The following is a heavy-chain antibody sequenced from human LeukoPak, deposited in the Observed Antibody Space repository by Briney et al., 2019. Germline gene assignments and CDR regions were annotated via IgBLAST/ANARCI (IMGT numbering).Heavy chain of an antibody. Sequence: PGGSLRLSCAASGFTFSSYAMSWVRPAPGKGLEWVSAISGSGGSTYYADSVKGRFTISRDNSKNTLYLQMNSLRAEDTAVYYCAKVADIVVVPAAIDYWGQGTLVTVSS. D-gene: IGHD2-2*01. CDR1: GFTFSSYA. CDR2: ISGSGGST. J-gene: IGHJ4*02. V-gene: IGHV3-23*01. CDR3: AKVADIVVVPAAIDY.